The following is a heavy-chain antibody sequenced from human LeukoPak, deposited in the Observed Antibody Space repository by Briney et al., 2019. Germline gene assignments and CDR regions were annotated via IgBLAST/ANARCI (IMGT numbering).Heavy chain of an antibody. D-gene: IGHD2-15*01. CDR1: GFTFSNYW. Sequence: PGGSLRLSCAASGFTFSNYWMSWVRQAPGKGLEWVGFIRSKAYGGTTEYAASVKGRFTISRDDSKSIAYLQMNSLKTEDTAVYYCTSDTYCSGGSCYSYYWGQGTLVTVSS. J-gene: IGHJ4*02. CDR2: IRSKAYGGTT. V-gene: IGHV3-49*04. CDR3: TSDTYCSGGSCYSYY.